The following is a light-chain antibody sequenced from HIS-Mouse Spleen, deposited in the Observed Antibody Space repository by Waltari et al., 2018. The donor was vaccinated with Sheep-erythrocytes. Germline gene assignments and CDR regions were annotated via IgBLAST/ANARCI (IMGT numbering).Light chain of an antibody. CDR1: KLGDKY. CDR3: QAWDSSTAEVV. V-gene: IGLV3-1*01. CDR2: QDS. Sequence: SYELTQPPSVSVSPGQTASITCSGDKLGDKYACWYQQKPGQSTVLVIYQDSKRPAGNPERFAGSNSGNTATLTISGTQAMDEADYYCQAWDSSTAEVVFGGGTKLTVL. J-gene: IGLJ2*01.